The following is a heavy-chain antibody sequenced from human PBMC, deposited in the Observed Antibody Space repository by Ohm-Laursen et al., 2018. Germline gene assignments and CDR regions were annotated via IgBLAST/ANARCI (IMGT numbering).Heavy chain of an antibody. CDR3: ARGNSQYQYQ. V-gene: IGHV4-59*01. CDR1: GGSISGYY. CDR2: IYYSGST. Sequence: GTLSLTCTVSGGSISGYYWSWIRQPPGKGLEWIGHIYYSGSTEYNPSLKSRVAISLETSRNQFSLYVTSVTAADTAVYYCARGNSQYQYQWGQGTLVTVSS. D-gene: IGHD2/OR15-2a*01. J-gene: IGHJ4*02.